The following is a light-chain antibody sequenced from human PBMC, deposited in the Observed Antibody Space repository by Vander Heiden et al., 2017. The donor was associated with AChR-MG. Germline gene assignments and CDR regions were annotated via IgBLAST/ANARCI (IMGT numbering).Light chain of an antibody. Sequence: SYVLTPPPPVSVAPGQTARLTCEGHHLGTKRVHLYRQKVAPAPTLVIFYNANRHSGIPDRFSGSNSGNKATLTISRVEAGEEDDYYCQVWDGTNGNLVVFGGGTKLIVL. CDR2: YNA. CDR1: HLGTKR. CDR3: QVWDGTNGNLVV. J-gene: IGLJ2*01. V-gene: IGLV3-21*04.